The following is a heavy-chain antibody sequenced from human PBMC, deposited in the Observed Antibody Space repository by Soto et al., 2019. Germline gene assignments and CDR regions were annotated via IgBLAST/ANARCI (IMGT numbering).Heavy chain of an antibody. CDR1: GFTFITYD. Sequence: ASVKVSCKASGFTFITYDFSWVRQAAGQGLEWMGWMNPNNGNAGFAQKFRGRINMTRNTSISTAYLELSSLRSDDSAVYFCARDNSQNYGTPAASSWFHPWGQGTPVTVSS. CDR3: ARDNSQNYGTPAASSWFHP. D-gene: IGHD2-15*01. CDR2: MNPNNGNA. J-gene: IGHJ5*02. V-gene: IGHV1-8*01.